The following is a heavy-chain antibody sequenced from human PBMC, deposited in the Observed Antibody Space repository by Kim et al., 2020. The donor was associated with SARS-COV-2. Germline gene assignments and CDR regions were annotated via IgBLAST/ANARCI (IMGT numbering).Heavy chain of an antibody. CDR1: GYTFTGYY. CDR3: ARGWAMVRGNIVVNYYGMDV. V-gene: IGHV1-2*02. J-gene: IGHJ6*02. D-gene: IGHD3-10*01. Sequence: ASVKVSCKASGYTFTGYYMHWVRQAPGQGLEWMGWINPNSGGTNYAQKFQGRVTMTRDTSISTAYMELSRLRSDDTAVYYCARGWAMVRGNIVVNYYGMDVWGQGTTVTVSS. CDR2: INPNSGGT.